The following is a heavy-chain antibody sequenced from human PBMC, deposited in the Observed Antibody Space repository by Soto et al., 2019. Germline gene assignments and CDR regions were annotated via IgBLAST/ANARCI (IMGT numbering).Heavy chain of an antibody. V-gene: IGHV4-31*03. Sequence: SETLSLTCTVSGGSISSGGYYWSWVRQHPGKGLECIGYIYYSGSTNYNPSLKSRVTISVDTSKSQFSLKLSSVTAADTAVYYCATNGGYYDSSGPKYFQYWGQGTLVTVS. CDR2: IYYSGST. CDR1: GGSISSGGYY. CDR3: ATNGGYYDSSGPKYFQY. D-gene: IGHD3-22*01. J-gene: IGHJ1*01.